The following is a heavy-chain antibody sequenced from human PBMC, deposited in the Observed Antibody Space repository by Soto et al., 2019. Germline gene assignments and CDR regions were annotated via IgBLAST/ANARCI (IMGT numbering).Heavy chain of an antibody. V-gene: IGHV4-59*12. CDR2: IYYSGST. CDR1: GGSISSYY. Sequence: SETLSLTCTVSGGSISSYYWSWIRQPPGKGLEWIGYIYYSGSTNYNPSLKSRVTISVDTSKNQFSLKLSSVTAADTAVYYCARGASMNSSSWYYGYYYYGMDVWGQGTTVTVSS. CDR3: ARGASMNSSSWYYGYYYYGMDV. J-gene: IGHJ6*02. D-gene: IGHD6-13*01.